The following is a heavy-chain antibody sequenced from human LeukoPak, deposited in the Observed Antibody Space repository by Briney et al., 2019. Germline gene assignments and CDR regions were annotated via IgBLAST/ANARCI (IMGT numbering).Heavy chain of an antibody. Sequence: ASVKVSCKAFGYTFTDYYIHWMRQAPGQGLEWMGWINPNSGGTNYAQKFQGRVTMTRDTSFSTAYMELSRLRSDDTAVYYCATVETDFRPPGANWGQGTLVTVSS. J-gene: IGHJ4*02. CDR2: INPNSGGT. CDR1: GYTFTDYY. D-gene: IGHD3-3*01. V-gene: IGHV1-2*02. CDR3: ATVETDFRPPGAN.